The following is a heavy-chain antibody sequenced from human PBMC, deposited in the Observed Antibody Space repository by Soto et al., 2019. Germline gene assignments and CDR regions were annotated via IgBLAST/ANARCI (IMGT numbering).Heavy chain of an antibody. CDR2: INHTRST. CDR1: GGSFSGYY. CDR3: ARGLYYSDAFDS. J-gene: IGHJ4*02. D-gene: IGHD1-26*01. V-gene: IGHV4-34*01. Sequence: SETLSLTGAVYGGSFSGYYWSWIGQRPGKGLEWIAEINHTRSTNSNPSLKSPVTISVDTSNTHSSLKLSSVPAAHPAVYSCARGLYYSDAFDSWGQGPRGTVS.